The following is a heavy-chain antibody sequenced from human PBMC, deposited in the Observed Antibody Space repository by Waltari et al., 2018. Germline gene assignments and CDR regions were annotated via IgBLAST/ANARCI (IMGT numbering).Heavy chain of an antibody. CDR3: ARGGGSYRGWFDP. CDR2: IYYSGST. V-gene: IGHV4-39*07. CDR1: GGSISSSSYY. D-gene: IGHD1-26*01. Sequence: QLQLQESGPGLVKPSETLSLTCPVPGGSISSSSYYWGWLRQPPGKGLELIGSIYYSGSTYYNPSLKSRVTISVDTSKNQFSLKLSSVTAADTAVYYCARGGGSYRGWFDPWGQGTLVTVSS. J-gene: IGHJ5*02.